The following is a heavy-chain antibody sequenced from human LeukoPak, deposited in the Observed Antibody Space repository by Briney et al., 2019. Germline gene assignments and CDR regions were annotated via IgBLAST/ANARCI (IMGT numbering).Heavy chain of an antibody. CDR1: GGTFSIYA. Sequence: SVKVSCKASGGTFSIYAISWVRQAPGQGLEWMGGIIPIFGTANYAQKFQGRVTITADESTSTAYMELSSLRSEDTAVYYCARGIAVADYFDYWGQGTLVTVSS. CDR2: IIPIFGTA. D-gene: IGHD6-19*01. J-gene: IGHJ4*02. CDR3: ARGIAVADYFDY. V-gene: IGHV1-69*01.